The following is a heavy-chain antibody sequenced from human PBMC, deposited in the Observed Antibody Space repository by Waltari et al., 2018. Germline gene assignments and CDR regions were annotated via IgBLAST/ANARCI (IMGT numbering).Heavy chain of an antibody. CDR2: IYHNGRT. D-gene: IGHD3-16*02. V-gene: IGHV4-38-2*01. CDR3: ARTRGDFDYIWGTFRPYFFDC. J-gene: IGHJ4*02. Sequence: QVHLQESGPGLVKPSETLSLTCDVPLYSINSDYYWAWIRQSPGKGLEWIGSIYHNGRTYYNPSLRSRVTISVDTSKNQFSLNLRSVTAADTAIYYCARTRGDFDYIWGTFRPYFFDCWGQGALVTVSA. CDR1: LYSINSDYY.